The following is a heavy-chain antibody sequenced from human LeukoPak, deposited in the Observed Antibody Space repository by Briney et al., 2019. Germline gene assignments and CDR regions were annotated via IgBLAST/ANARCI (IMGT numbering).Heavy chain of an antibody. Sequence: PGRSLRLSCAASGFTFSSYAMHWVRQAPGKGLEWVAIISYDGSNKYYADSVKGRFTISRDNSKNTLYLQMNSLRAEDTAVYYCARGSSGQAPDDYWGQGTLVTVSS. CDR2: ISYDGSNK. D-gene: IGHD6-19*01. J-gene: IGHJ4*02. CDR1: GFTFSSYA. V-gene: IGHV3-30-3*01. CDR3: ARGSSGQAPDDY.